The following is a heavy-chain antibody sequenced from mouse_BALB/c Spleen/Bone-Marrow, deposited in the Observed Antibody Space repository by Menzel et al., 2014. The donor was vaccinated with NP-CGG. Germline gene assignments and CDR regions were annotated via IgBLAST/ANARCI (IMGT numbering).Heavy chain of an antibody. J-gene: IGHJ2*01. Sequence: EVQGVESGGGLVQPGGSLRLSCATSGFTFXDYYMNWVRQPPGKALEWLGFIRNKANGYTTEYSASVKGRFTISRDNSKTSLFLKRTPRGAGEGAIYYCERDKGCFFFDYWGQGAPPTFSS. CDR2: IRNKANGYTT. V-gene: IGHV7-3*02. CDR1: GFTFXDYY. CDR3: ERDKGCFFFDY.